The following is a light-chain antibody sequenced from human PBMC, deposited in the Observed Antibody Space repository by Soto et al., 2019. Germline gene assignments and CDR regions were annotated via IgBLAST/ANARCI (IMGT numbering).Light chain of an antibody. CDR3: GSYACSNKVV. Sequence: QSALTQPPSASGSPGQSVTISCTGTSSDVGGYNYVSWYQQHPGKAPKLMIYEVSKRPSGVPDRFSGSKSGNTASLTVSGLQAEDEADYFCGSYACSNKVVFGGGTKLTVL. J-gene: IGLJ2*01. CDR1: SSDVGGYNY. V-gene: IGLV2-8*01. CDR2: EVS.